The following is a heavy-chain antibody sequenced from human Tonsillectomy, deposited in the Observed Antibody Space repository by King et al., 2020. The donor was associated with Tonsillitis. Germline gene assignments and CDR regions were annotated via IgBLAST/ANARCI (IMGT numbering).Heavy chain of an antibody. D-gene: IGHD2-15*01. CDR2: ISFDGSNK. V-gene: IGHV3-30*04. CDR3: ASGAGFCSGGSCHSYYYYGMDV. J-gene: IGHJ6*02. CDR1: GFTFSTYA. Sequence: VQLVESGGGVVQPGRSQRLSCAASGFTFSTYAVHWVRQAPGKGLEWVAVISFDGSNKYYADSVKGRFTISRDNSKNTLYLQMDSLIPEDTAMYYCASGAGFCSGGSCHSYYYYGMDVWGQGTTVTVSS.